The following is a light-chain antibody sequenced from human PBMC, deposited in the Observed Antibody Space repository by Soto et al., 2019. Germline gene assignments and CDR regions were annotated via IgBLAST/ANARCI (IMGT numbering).Light chain of an antibody. CDR1: QTISTY. J-gene: IGKJ1*01. Sequence: QLTQSPSSLPASVGDSVTITCRTSQTISTYLNWYQHVPGKAPRLLIFGDTTLRSGVPPRFIGSGSRTEFTLTITDLQPEDFATYYCQPTYSAPWTFGQGTRVEVK. CDR3: QPTYSAPWT. CDR2: GDT. V-gene: IGKV1-39*01.